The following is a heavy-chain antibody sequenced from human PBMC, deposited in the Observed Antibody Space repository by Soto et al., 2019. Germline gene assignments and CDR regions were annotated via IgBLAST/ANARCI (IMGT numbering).Heavy chain of an antibody. CDR3: ARDESNECLGLDY. CDR1: GFIYRNYG. CDR2: ISYDGRQK. Sequence: GGSLRLSCAASGFIYRNYGMHWVRQAPGKGLEWVAVISYDGRQKYYADSVKGRFTISRDNSKTTLHLEMRSLKTEDTAVYYCARDESNECLGLDYWGQGILVTVSS. D-gene: IGHD1-26*01. J-gene: IGHJ4*02. V-gene: IGHV3-30*03.